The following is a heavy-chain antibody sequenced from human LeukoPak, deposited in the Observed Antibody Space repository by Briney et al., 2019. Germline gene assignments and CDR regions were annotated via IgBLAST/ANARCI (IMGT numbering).Heavy chain of an antibody. V-gene: IGHV1-46*01. Sequence: ASVKVSCKASGYTFTSYYIHWVRQAPGQGLEWMGIINPSGGSTSYAQKFQGRVTMTRDTSTSTVYMELSSLRSEDTAVYYCAREANYYYDSSGFSTHLDYWGQGTLVTVSS. CDR3: AREANYYYDSSGFSTHLDY. D-gene: IGHD3-22*01. CDR2: INPSGGST. J-gene: IGHJ4*02. CDR1: GYTFTSYY.